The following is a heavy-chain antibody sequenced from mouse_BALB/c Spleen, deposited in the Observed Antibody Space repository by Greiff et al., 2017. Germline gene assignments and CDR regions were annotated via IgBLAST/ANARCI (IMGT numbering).Heavy chain of an antibody. J-gene: IGHJ2*01. CDR1: GFNIKDYY. CDR2: IDPENGDT. D-gene: IGHD1-1*01. Sequence: VQLQQSGAELVRSGASVKLSCTASGFNIKDYYMHWVKQRPEQGLEWIGWIDPENGDTEYAPKFQGKATMTADTSSNTAYLQLSSLTSEDTAVYYCTITTVVAKGYFDYWGQGTTLTVSS. V-gene: IGHV14-4*02. CDR3: TITTVVAKGYFDY.